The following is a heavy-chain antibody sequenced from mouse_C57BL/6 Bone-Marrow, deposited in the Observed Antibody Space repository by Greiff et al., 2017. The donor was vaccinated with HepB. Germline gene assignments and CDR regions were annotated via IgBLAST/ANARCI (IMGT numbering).Heavy chain of an antibody. J-gene: IGHJ3*01. CDR2: INPGSGGT. CDR1: GYAFTNYL. V-gene: IGHV1-54*01. CDR3: ARSSRAWFAY. D-gene: IGHD3-3*01. Sequence: QVHVKQSGAELVRPGTSVKVSCKASGYAFTNYLIEWVKQRPGQGLEWIGVINPGSGGTNYNEKFKGKATLTADKSSSTAYMQLSSLTSEDSAVYFCARSSRAWFAYWGQGTLVTVSA.